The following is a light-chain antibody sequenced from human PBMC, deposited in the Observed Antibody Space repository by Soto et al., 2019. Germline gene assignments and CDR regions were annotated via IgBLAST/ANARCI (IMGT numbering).Light chain of an antibody. J-gene: IGKJ2*01. V-gene: IGKV2-28*01. Sequence: DIVMPQYPLSLPVTPGEPASISCRSSQSLLHSTGYNYLDWYLQKPGQSPQLLIYLGSNRASGVPDRFSGSGSGTDCTRKISRVEAADVGVYDCMQALQTPYTFGQGTKMEIK. CDR1: QSLLHSTGYNY. CDR3: MQALQTPYT. CDR2: LGS.